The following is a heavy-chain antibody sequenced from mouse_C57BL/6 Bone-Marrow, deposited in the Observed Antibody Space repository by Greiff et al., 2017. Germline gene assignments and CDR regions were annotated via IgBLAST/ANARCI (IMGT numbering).Heavy chain of an antibody. D-gene: IGHD2-3*01. V-gene: IGHV1-81*01. CDR2: IYPRSGNT. CDR3: ARGDGYYWVFYYAMDY. Sequence: QVQLQQSGAELARPGASVKLSCKASGYTFTSYGISWVKQRTGQGLEWIGEIYPRSGNTYYNEKFKGKATLTADQSSSTAYMELRSLTSEDSAVYFSARGDGYYWVFYYAMDYWGQGTSVTVSS. CDR1: GYTFTSYG. J-gene: IGHJ4*01.